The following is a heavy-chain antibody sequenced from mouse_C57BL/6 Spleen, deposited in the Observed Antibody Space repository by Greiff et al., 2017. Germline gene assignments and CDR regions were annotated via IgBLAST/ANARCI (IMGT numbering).Heavy chain of an antibody. D-gene: IGHD2-5*01. J-gene: IGHJ3*01. CDR1: GYTFTDYN. CDR3: ARWGAYYSNYVRFAY. CDR2: INPNNGGT. V-gene: IGHV1-18*01. Sequence: EVQLRESGPELVKPGASVKIPCKASGYTFTDYNMDWVKQSHGKSLEWIGDINPNNGGTIYNQKFKGKATLTVDKSSSTAYMELRSLTSEDTAVYYCARWGAYYSNYVRFAYWGQGTLVTVSA.